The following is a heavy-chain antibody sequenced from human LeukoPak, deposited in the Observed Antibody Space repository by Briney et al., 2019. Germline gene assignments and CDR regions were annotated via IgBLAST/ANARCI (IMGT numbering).Heavy chain of an antibody. Sequence: GGSLRLSCAASGFTFSSYAMHWVRQAPGKGLEWVAVISYDGSNKYYADSVKGRFTISRDNSKNTLYLQMNSLRAEDTAVYYCAKEGEWELYYFDYWGQGTLVTVSS. CDR3: AKEGEWELYYFDY. CDR2: ISYDGSNK. J-gene: IGHJ4*02. D-gene: IGHD1-26*01. V-gene: IGHV3-30*04. CDR1: GFTFSSYA.